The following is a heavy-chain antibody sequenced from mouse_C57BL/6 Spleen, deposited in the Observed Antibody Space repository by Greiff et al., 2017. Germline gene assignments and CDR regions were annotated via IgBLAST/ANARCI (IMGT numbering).Heavy chain of an antibody. CDR2: ISSGGSYT. V-gene: IGHV5-6*02. Sequence: DVKLVESGGDLVKPGGSLKLSCAASGFTFSSYGMSWVRQTPDKRLEWVATISSGGSYTYYPDSVKGRFTISRDNAKNTLYLQMSSLKSEDTAMYYCARKEDDGYPAWFAYWGQGTLVTVSA. D-gene: IGHD2-3*01. J-gene: IGHJ3*01. CDR3: ARKEDDGYPAWFAY. CDR1: GFTFSSYG.